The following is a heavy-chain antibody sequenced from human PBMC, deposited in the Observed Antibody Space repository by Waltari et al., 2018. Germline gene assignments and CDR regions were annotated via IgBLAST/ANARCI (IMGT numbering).Heavy chain of an antibody. Sequence: EVQLVESGGGLVQPGRSLRLSCAASGFPFDDYAMHWVRHAPGKGRGWVSGISWNSGSIGYADSVKGRFTISRDNAKNSLYLQMNSLRAEDTALYYCAKDLAVAANYYYGMDVWGQGTTVTVSS. J-gene: IGHJ6*02. CDR1: GFPFDDYA. D-gene: IGHD6-19*01. CDR2: ISWNSGSI. V-gene: IGHV3-9*01. CDR3: AKDLAVAANYYYGMDV.